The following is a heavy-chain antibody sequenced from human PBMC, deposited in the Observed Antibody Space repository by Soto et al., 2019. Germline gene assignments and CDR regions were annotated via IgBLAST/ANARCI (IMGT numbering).Heavy chain of an antibody. CDR2: IIPMYGPA. CDR3: ARVSVLVRGVIDNWFDP. J-gene: IGHJ5*02. D-gene: IGHD3-10*01. V-gene: IGHV1-69*01. CDR1: GGTFSSYA. Sequence: QVQLVQSGAEVKKPGSSVMVSCTASGGTFSSYAINWVRQAPGQGLEWMGGIIPMYGPANYAQKFQGRVTITADESTSTAYMELSSLRSEDTAVYYCARVSVLVRGVIDNWFDPWGQGTLVTVSS.